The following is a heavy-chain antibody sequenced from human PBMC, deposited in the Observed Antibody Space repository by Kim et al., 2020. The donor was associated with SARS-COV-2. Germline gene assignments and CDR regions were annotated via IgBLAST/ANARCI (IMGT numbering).Heavy chain of an antibody. CDR1: GGSLSGYY. V-gene: IGHV4-34*01. CDR2: IHHSGST. CDR3: ARVLYASEGYYDYYYAMDV. J-gene: IGHJ6*01. Sequence: SETLSLICAVYGGSLSGYYWTWIRQPPGKGLEWIGEIHHSGSTNYNPSLGSRVTMSVDTSKNHFSLRVNSLTAADTAVYFCARVLYASEGYYDYYYAMDVWGQWTTVTVSS. D-gene: IGHD3-16*01.